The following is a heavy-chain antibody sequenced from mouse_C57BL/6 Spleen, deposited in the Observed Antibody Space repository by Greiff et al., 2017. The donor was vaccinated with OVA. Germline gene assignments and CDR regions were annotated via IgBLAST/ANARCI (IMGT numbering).Heavy chain of an antibody. J-gene: IGHJ2*01. V-gene: IGHV5-4*01. CDR3: AREDYDGSGYYFDY. CDR1: GFTFSSYA. CDR2: ISDGGSYT. Sequence: EVKLMESGGGLVKPGGSLKLSCAASGFTFSSYAMSWVRQTPEKRLEWVATISDGGSYTYYPDNVKGRFTISRDNAKNNLYLQMSHLKSEDTAMYYCAREDYDGSGYYFDYWGKGTTLTVSS. D-gene: IGHD1-1*01.